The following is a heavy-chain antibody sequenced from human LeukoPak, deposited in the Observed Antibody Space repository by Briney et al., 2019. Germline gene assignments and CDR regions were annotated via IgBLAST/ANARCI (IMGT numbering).Heavy chain of an antibody. D-gene: IGHD3-9*01. CDR1: GGSISSYY. CDR3: AGGELRYFDWLLYYYYGMDV. V-gene: IGHV4-59*01. Sequence: SETPALTCTVSGGSISSYYWSWIRQPPGKGLEWIGYIYYSGSTNYNPSLKSRVTISVDTSKNQFSLKLSSVTAADTAVYYCAGGELRYFDWLLYYYYGMDVWGQGTTVTVSS. CDR2: IYYSGST. J-gene: IGHJ6*02.